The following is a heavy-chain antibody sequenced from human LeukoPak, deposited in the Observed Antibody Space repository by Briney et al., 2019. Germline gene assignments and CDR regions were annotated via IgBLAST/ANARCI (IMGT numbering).Heavy chain of an antibody. Sequence: GGSLRLSCAASGFTFSSYSMNWVRQAPGKGLEWVSSISSSSSYIYYADSVKGRFTISRDNSKNTLYLQMNSLRAEDTAVYYCAKTGMIVVVIADFDYWGQGTLVTVSS. V-gene: IGHV3-21*04. D-gene: IGHD3-22*01. CDR1: GFTFSSYS. CDR3: AKTGMIVVVIADFDY. CDR2: ISSSSSYI. J-gene: IGHJ4*02.